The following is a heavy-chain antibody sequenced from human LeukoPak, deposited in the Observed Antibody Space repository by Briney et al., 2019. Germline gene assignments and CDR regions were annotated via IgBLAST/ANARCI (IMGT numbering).Heavy chain of an antibody. CDR3: AKSTRYSSSWAFDY. J-gene: IGHJ4*02. CDR2: ISGSGGST. Sequence: GGSLRLSCAASGFTFSSYAMSWVRQAPGKGLEWVSAISGSGGSTYYADSVKGRFTISRDNSKNTLYLHMNSLRAEDTAVYYCAKSTRYSSSWAFDYRGQGTLVTVSS. V-gene: IGHV3-23*01. CDR1: GFTFSSYA. D-gene: IGHD6-13*01.